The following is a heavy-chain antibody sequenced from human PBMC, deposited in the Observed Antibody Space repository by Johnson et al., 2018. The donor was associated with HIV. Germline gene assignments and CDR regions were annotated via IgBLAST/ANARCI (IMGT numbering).Heavy chain of an antibody. CDR3: TTPRPNWGWNAFDI. J-gene: IGHJ3*02. CDR2: IKSKTDGGTT. Sequence: VQLVESGGGLVKPGGSLRLSCAASGFTFSNAWMSWVRQAPGKGLEWVGRIKSKTDGGTTDYAAPVKGRFTISRDDSKNTLYLQMNSLKTEDTAVYYCTTPRPNWGWNAFDIWGQGTMVTVSS. V-gene: IGHV3-15*01. CDR1: GFTFSNAW. D-gene: IGHD7-27*01.